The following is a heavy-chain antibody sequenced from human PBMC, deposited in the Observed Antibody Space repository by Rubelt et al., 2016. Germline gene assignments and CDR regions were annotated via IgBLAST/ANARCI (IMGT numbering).Heavy chain of an antibody. CDR2: IYGVVDK. CDR3: AHSLKQQLARWAFDI. V-gene: IGHV2-5*02. J-gene: IGHJ3*02. D-gene: IGHD6-13*01. CDR1: GFSLSTSGVG. Sequence: QITLKESGPTLVKPTQTLTLTCTFSGFSLSTSGVGAGWIRKPPGKAMKWLAVIYGVVDKRYSPSLKIGLTITKDTSKNQVVLTMTNMDPVDTATYYCAHSLKQQLARWAFDIWGQGTMVTVSS.